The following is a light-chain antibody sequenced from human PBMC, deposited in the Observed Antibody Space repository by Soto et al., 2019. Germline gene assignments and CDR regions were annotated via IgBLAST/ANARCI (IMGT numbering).Light chain of an antibody. V-gene: IGKV3-20*01. CDR2: GTS. Sequence: EVVLTQAPGTLSVSPGESATLSCRASQSVSGMYLAWYQQKPGQAPRLLIYGTSNRATGIPDRFSGSGSGTDFTLTIRRLQPEDFAMYFCQQYDNSPFTFGPGTQGDIK. CDR3: QQYDNSPFT. J-gene: IGKJ3*01. CDR1: QSVSGMY.